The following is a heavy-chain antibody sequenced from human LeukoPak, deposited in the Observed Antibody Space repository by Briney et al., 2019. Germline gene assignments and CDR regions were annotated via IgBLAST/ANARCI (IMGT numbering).Heavy chain of an antibody. CDR2: ISYDGSNK. CDR3: ARDGERGYSYGYTIGV. J-gene: IGHJ6*04. D-gene: IGHD5-18*01. V-gene: IGHV3-30*04. CDR1: GFTFSSYA. Sequence: PGGSLRLSCAASGFTFSSYAMHWVRQAPGKGLEWVAVISYDGSNKYYADSVKGRFTIPRDNSKNTLYLQMNSLRAEDTAVYYCARDGERGYSYGYTIGVWGKGTTVTVSS.